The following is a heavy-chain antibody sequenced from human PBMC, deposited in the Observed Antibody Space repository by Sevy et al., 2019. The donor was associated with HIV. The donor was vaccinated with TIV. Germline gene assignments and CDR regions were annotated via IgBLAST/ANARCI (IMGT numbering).Heavy chain of an antibody. V-gene: IGHV3-30*18. CDR3: AKEFRDYDYVWVTYRFDY. Sequence: GGSLRLSCVVSGFTFNNYGMHWVRQAPGKGLEWVAVISHDGSNKYYADSVKGRFTISRDNSKNTLYLRVNSLRTEDTAVYYCAKEFRDYDYVWVTYRFDYWGQGNLVTVSS. J-gene: IGHJ4*02. CDR1: GFTFNNYG. D-gene: IGHD3-16*02. CDR2: ISHDGSNK.